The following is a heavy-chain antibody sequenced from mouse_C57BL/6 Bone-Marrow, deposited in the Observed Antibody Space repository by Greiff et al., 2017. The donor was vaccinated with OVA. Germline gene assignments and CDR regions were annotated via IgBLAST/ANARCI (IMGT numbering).Heavy chain of an antibody. Sequence: VQLVESGAELVRPGASVTLSCKASGYTFTDYEMHWVKQTPVHGLEWIGAIDPETGGTAYNQKFKGKAILTADKSSSTAYMELRSLTSEDSAVYYCTRRGGIYYGNFDYWGQGTTLTVSS. J-gene: IGHJ2*01. CDR1: GYTFTDYE. D-gene: IGHD2-1*01. V-gene: IGHV1-15*01. CDR3: TRRGGIYYGNFDY. CDR2: IDPETGGT.